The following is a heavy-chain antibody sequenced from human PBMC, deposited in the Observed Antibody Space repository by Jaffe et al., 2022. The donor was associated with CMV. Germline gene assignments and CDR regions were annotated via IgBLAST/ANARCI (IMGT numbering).Heavy chain of an antibody. CDR3: AKDNYDSSGYYSYYYYGMDV. V-gene: IGHV3-23*01. D-gene: IGHD3-22*01. Sequence: EVQLLESGGGLVQPGGSLRLSCAASGFTFSSYAMSWVRQAPGKGLEWVSAISGSGGSTYYADSVKGRFTISRDNSKNTLYLQMNSLRAEDTAVYYCAKDNYDSSGYYSYYYYGMDVWGQGTTVTVSS. J-gene: IGHJ6*02. CDR1: GFTFSSYA. CDR2: ISGSGGST.